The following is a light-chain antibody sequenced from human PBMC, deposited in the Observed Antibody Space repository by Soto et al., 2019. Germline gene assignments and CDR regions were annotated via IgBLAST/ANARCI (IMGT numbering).Light chain of an antibody. V-gene: IGKV3-20*01. CDR1: QSVSNNY. CDR2: GAS. Sequence: EIVLTQSPGTLSLSPGERATLSCRASQSVSNNYLAWYQQKPGQAPRLLIYGASSRATGIPDSFSGGGSGTDFTLTISRLEPEDFAVYYCQRYGSSPYTFGQGTK. CDR3: QRYGSSPYT. J-gene: IGKJ2*01.